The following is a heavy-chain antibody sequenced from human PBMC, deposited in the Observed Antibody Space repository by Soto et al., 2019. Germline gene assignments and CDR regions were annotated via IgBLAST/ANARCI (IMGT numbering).Heavy chain of an antibody. CDR3: AGYGGNSAGNWFDP. CDR2: INHSGST. Sequence: PSETLSLTFAVYGGSFSGYYWTWIRQPPGTGLEWIGEINHSGSTNYNPSLKSRVTISVDTSKNQFSLKLSSVTAADTAVYYCAGYGGNSAGNWFDPWGQGTLVT. J-gene: IGHJ5*02. D-gene: IGHD4-17*01. V-gene: IGHV4-34*01. CDR1: GGSFSGYY.